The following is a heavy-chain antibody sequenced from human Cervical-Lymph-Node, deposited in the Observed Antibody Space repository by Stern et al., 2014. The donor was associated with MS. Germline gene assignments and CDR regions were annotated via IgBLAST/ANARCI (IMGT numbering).Heavy chain of an antibody. V-gene: IGHV1-69*14. CDR1: GGTFTSLS. D-gene: IGHD4-17*01. J-gene: IGHJ3*01. CDR2: IIPIFDTP. Sequence: VQLVQSGAEVKKPGSSVKVSCKASGGTFTSLSINWVRQAPGQSLEWMGGIIPIFDTPNFAQQFQGRVTITADSSTSTVYMVPNSLRSDDTAVYYCVLPSTVTTAAFDVWGRGTMVTVSS. CDR3: VLPSTVTTAAFDV.